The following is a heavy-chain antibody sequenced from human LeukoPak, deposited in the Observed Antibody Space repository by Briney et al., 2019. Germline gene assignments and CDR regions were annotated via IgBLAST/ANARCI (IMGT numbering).Heavy chain of an antibody. CDR1: GYTFTIYG. J-gene: IGHJ4*02. CDR3: ARDHPYYYDSSGYYYPIDY. D-gene: IGHD3-22*01. Sequence: RASVKVSCKASGYTFTIYGISWVRQAPGQGLEWMGWISAYNGNTNYAQKLQGRVTMTTDTSTSTAYMELRSLRSDDTAVYYCARDHPYYYDSSGYYYPIDYWGQGTLVTVSS. CDR2: ISAYNGNT. V-gene: IGHV1-18*01.